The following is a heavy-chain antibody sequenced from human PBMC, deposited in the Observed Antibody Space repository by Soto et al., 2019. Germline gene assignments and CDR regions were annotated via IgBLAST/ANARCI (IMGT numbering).Heavy chain of an antibody. CDR3: ARGLWDTIAYYLDY. J-gene: IGHJ4*02. D-gene: IGHD2-21*01. V-gene: IGHV4-30-2*01. CDR2: IYHSGST. CDR1: GVSISSGGYS. Sequence: SETLSLTCAVSGVSISSGGYSWSWIRQPPGKGLEWIGYIYHSGSTNYNPSLTSRVTMSVVTSKNQFSLKLSSVTAADTAFYYCARGLWDTIAYYLDYWGQGALVTVSS.